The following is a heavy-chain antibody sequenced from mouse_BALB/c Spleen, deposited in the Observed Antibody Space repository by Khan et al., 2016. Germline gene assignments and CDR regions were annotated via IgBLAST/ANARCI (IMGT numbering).Heavy chain of an antibody. J-gene: IGHJ3*01. CDR1: GFNIKDTY. Sequence: VQLKESGAELVKPGASVKLSCTASGFNIKDTYMHWVKQRPEQGLEWIGRIDPANGNTKYDPKFQGKATITADTSSNTAYLQLSSLTSEDTAVYDCARSPYDYDVGFAYWGQGTLVTVSA. V-gene: IGHV14-3*02. CDR2: IDPANGNT. D-gene: IGHD2-4*01. CDR3: ARSPYDYDVGFAY.